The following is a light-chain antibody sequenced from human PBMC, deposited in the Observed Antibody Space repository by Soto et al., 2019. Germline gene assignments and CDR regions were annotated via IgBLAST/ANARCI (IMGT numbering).Light chain of an antibody. J-gene: IGLJ1*01. CDR3: AAWDDSLNGANYV. CDR2: SNN. V-gene: IGLV1-44*01. Sequence: QSVLTQPPSASGTPGQRVTISCSGSSSNIGSNTVNWYQQLPGTAPKLLIYSNNQRPSGVPDRFSGSKSGTSASLAISGLQSEDEAYYYCAAWDDSLNGANYVFGPGTKLTVL. CDR1: SSNIGSNT.